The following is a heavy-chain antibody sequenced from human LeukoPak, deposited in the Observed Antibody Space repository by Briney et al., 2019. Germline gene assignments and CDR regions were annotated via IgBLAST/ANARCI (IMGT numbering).Heavy chain of an antibody. CDR2: IYYSGST. J-gene: IGHJ3*02. Sequence: SETLSLTCTVSGGSISSYYWSWIRQPPGKGLGWIGYIYYSGSTNYNPSLKSRVTISVDTSKNQFSLKLSSVTAADTAVYYCARLWFGELDDAFDIWGQGTMVTVSS. CDR1: GGSISSYY. CDR3: ARLWFGELDDAFDI. D-gene: IGHD3-10*01. V-gene: IGHV4-59*08.